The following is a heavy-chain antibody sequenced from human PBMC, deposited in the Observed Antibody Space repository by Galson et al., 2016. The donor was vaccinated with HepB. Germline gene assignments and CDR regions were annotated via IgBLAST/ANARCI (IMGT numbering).Heavy chain of an antibody. Sequence: SETLSLTCAVSGVSLTKSNWWTWVRQPPGKGLEWIGEIYHTGSTTYNPSLKTRVTMSVDKSENQFSLKLTSVTAADTAIYYCTRGRDTFVDWGQGTRVTVSS. D-gene: IGHD5-24*01. CDR1: GVSLTKSNW. J-gene: IGHJ4*02. V-gene: IGHV4-4*02. CDR2: IYHTGST. CDR3: TRGRDTFVD.